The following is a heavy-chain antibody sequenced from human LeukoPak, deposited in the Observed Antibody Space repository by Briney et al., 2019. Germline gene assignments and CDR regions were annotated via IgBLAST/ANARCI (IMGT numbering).Heavy chain of an antibody. Sequence: SETLSLTCTVSGGSISGSYWGWIRQPPGKGLEWIGYIYSSGSTNYNPSLKSRVTIGVDTSRNQFSLKLSSVTAADTAVYYCVRRGGRFDTWGQGTLVTVSS. J-gene: IGHJ5*02. CDR2: IYSSGST. CDR3: VRRGGRFDT. CDR1: GGSISGSY. V-gene: IGHV4-4*09.